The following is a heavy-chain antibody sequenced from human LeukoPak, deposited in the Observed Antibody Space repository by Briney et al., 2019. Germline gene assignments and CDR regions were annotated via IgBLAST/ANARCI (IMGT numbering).Heavy chain of an antibody. D-gene: IGHD2-21*02. V-gene: IGHV3-48*03. Sequence: GGSLRLSCAASGFTFSSYEMNWVRQAPGKGLEWVSYISSRGSTKYYADSVKGRFTISRDNAKNSLYLQMNSLRAEDTAVYYCARDRQYCGGACYSGYFDYWGQGTLVTVSS. CDR2: ISSRGSTK. CDR1: GFTFSSYE. J-gene: IGHJ4*02. CDR3: ARDRQYCGGACYSGYFDY.